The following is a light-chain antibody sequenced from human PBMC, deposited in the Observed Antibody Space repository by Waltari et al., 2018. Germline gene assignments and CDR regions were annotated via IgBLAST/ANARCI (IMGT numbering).Light chain of an antibody. CDR1: QSVGSSY. CDR2: GAS. Sequence: ELVLTQSPGTLSLSPGERATRSCRASQSVGSSYLAWYQQKPGQAPRLLIYGASSRATDIPDRFSGSGSETDFTLTISRLEPEDFAVYYCQQYGTSRTFGQGTKVEIK. CDR3: QQYGTSRT. J-gene: IGKJ1*01. V-gene: IGKV3-20*01.